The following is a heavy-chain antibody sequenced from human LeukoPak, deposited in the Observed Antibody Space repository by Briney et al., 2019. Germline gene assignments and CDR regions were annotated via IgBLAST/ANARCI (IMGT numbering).Heavy chain of an antibody. CDR3: ARLWSGAPFDY. CDR1: GGSISGYY. J-gene: IGHJ4*02. V-gene: IGHV4-59*08. CDR2: IYYSGST. Sequence: SETLSLTCTVSGGSISGYYWSWIRQPPGKGLEWIGYIYYSGSTNYNPSLKSRISISVDTSKNQFSLRLSFVTAADTAVYYCARLWSGAPFDYWGQGALVTVSS. D-gene: IGHD1-26*01.